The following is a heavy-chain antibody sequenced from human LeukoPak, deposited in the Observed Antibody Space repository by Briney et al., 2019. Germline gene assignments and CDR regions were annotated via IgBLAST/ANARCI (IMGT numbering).Heavy chain of an antibody. D-gene: IGHD5-24*01. CDR3: AAAPIEMQQRGFDY. J-gene: IGHJ4*02. V-gene: IGHV1-58*02. CDR1: GFTFTNSA. CDR2: IVVASGNT. Sequence: SVKVSCKASGFTFTNSAMQWVRQARGQRLECIVWIVVASGNTKYAQKFQERVTITRDMSTSTAYMELSSLSPEDTAVYYCAAAPIEMQQRGFDYWGQGTLVTVSS.